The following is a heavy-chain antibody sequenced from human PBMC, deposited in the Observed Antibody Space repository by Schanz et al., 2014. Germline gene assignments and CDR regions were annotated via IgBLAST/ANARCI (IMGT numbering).Heavy chain of an antibody. V-gene: IGHV3-23*04. D-gene: IGHD5-18*01. CDR2: ISGSGGNT. Sequence: VQLVESGGGVVQPGRSLRLSCAASGFTFSSYAMTWVRQAPGMGLEWVSIISGSGGNTYYADAVRGRFTISRDNSKTTVYLQMNSLRAEDTAVYYCAKDAENTAMITDYFDYWGQGTLVTVSS. CDR1: GFTFSSYA. J-gene: IGHJ4*02. CDR3: AKDAENTAMITDYFDY.